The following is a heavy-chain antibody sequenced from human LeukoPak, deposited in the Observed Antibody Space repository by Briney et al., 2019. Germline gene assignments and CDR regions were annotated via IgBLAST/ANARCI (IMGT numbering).Heavy chain of an antibody. V-gene: IGHV3-48*01. CDR2: IGSGGSSM. CDR1: GFIFSVYS. J-gene: IGHJ4*02. D-gene: IGHD4-17*01. Sequence: GGSLRLSCAASGFIFSVYSMHWVRQAPGKGLEGVSNIGSGGSSMYYADSVKGRFTVSRDNAKNSLHLQMNGLRVEDTAVYYCARDRDYGFDYWGQGTLVTVSS. CDR3: ARDRDYGFDY.